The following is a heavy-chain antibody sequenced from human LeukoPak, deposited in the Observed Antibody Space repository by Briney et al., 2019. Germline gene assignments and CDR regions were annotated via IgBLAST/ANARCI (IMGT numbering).Heavy chain of an antibody. Sequence: SETLSLTCTVSGGSISSYYWSWIRQPAGKGLEWIGRIYTSGSTNYNPSLKSRVTISVDTSKNQFSLKLSSVTAADTAVYYCARGRDDYVWGSYRYRNWFDPWGQGTLVTVSS. CDR1: GGSISSYY. J-gene: IGHJ5*02. CDR3: ARGRDDYVWGSYRYRNWFDP. V-gene: IGHV4-4*07. CDR2: IYTSGST. D-gene: IGHD3-16*02.